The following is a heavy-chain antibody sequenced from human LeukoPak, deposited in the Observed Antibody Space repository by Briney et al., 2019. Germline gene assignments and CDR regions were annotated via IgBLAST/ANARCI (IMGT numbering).Heavy chain of an antibody. CDR3: AREDASSLDY. Sequence: GGSLRLSCAASGFTFSSYAMSWVRQAPGKGLEWVSAISGSGGSTYYADSVKGRFTISRDNAKNSLYLQMNNLRAEDTAVYYCAREDASSLDYWGQGILVTVSS. CDR2: ISGSGGST. J-gene: IGHJ4*02. D-gene: IGHD6-13*01. V-gene: IGHV3-23*01. CDR1: GFTFSSYA.